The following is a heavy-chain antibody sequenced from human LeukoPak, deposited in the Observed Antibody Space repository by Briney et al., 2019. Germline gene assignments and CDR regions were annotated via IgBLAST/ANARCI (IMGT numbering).Heavy chain of an antibody. V-gene: IGHV1-69*05. D-gene: IGHD3-22*01. CDR1: GGTFSSYA. Sequence: SVKVSCKASGGTFSSYAISWVRQAPGQGLEWMGGIIPIFGTANYAQKFQSRVMLTTDESTSTAYMELSSLRSEDTAVYYCARGFLNYYDSSGYSEYFQHWGQGTLVTVSS. J-gene: IGHJ1*01. CDR3: ARGFLNYYDSSGYSEYFQH. CDR2: IIPIFGTA.